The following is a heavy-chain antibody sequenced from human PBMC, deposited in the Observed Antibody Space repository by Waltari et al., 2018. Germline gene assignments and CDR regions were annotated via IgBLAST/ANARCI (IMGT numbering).Heavy chain of an antibody. CDR3: ATEVGGEVAGTYFYYYAMDV. CDR2: FVPEAGET. CDR1: GYTFTSYF. D-gene: IGHD6-19*01. V-gene: IGHV1-24*01. Sequence: QVQLVQSGAEVKKPGASVKVSCKASGYTFTSYFIYWVRQAPGQGLEWMGGFVPEAGETIYATKFQGRVTMTEDTSTDTAYMELSSLRSEDTAVYYCATEVGGEVAGTYFYYYAMDVWGQGTTVTVSS. J-gene: IGHJ6*02.